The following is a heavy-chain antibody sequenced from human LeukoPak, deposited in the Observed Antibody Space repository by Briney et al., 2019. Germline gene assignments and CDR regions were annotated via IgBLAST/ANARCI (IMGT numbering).Heavy chain of an antibody. CDR1: GFTFSSDW. V-gene: IGHV3-74*01. J-gene: IGHJ4*02. Sequence: GGSLRLSCAASGFTFSSDWMHWVRQAPGKGLVWVSRINSDGSSTAYADSVKGRFTISRDNAKNTLYLQMNSLRAEDTAVYYCVRGPYGSGSYRWGQGTLVTVSA. CDR2: INSDGSST. CDR3: VRGPYGSGSYR. D-gene: IGHD3-10*01.